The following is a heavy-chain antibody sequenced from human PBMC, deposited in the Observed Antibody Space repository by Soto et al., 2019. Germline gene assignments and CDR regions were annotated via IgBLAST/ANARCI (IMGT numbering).Heavy chain of an antibody. CDR3: ARDRGGSNYWFEP. V-gene: IGHV4-31*03. J-gene: IGHJ5*02. CDR2: IYYSGST. Sequence: SETLSRPCTLSGGSISSGGYYWSWIRKHPGKCLEWIGYIYYSGSTYYNRSLKSRVGISVDTSKNQFSLKLSTGTAADTALYYCARDRGGSNYWFEPWGHRTLVTVSS. CDR1: GGSISSGGYY. D-gene: IGHD1-26*01.